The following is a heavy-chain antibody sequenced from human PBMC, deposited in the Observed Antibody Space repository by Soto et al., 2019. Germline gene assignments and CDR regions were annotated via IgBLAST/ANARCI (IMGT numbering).Heavy chain of an antibody. CDR3: ARGQDFWSGYHIDY. J-gene: IGHJ4*02. Sequence: QVQLQESGPGLVKPSETLSLTCTVSGGSISSYYWSWIRQPPGKGLEWIGYIYYSGSTNYNPSLKSRVTISVATSNNQFTLKLSSVTATDTAVYYCARGQDFWSGYHIDYWGQGTLVTVSS. CDR1: GGSISSYY. V-gene: IGHV4-59*01. CDR2: IYYSGST. D-gene: IGHD3-3*01.